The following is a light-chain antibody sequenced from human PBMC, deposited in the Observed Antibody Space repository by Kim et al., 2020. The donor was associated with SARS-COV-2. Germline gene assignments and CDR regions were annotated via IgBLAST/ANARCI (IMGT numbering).Light chain of an antibody. CDR1: QSIGSG. J-gene: IGKJ1*01. V-gene: IGKV6-21*01. CDR2: YAS. CDR3: HQSSSLPWT. Sequence: VPPKEKVPIPVRASQSIGSGLHWYQQKPGQSPKLLIKYASQSFSGVPSRFSGSGSGTDFTLTINSLEAEDAATYYCHQSSSLPWTFGQGTKVDIK.